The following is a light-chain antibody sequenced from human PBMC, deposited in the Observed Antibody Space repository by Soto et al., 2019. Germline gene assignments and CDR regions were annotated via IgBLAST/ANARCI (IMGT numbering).Light chain of an antibody. Sequence: IQLTKSPSSLSASVGDRVTITCRASQGISSYLGWYQQKPGKAPNLLIYAASTLQSGVPSRFSGSGSGTDFTLTISCLQSEDFATYYCQQYYSYPGTFGQGTKVDIK. CDR2: AAS. CDR3: QQYYSYPGT. CDR1: QGISSY. V-gene: IGKV1-9*01. J-gene: IGKJ1*01.